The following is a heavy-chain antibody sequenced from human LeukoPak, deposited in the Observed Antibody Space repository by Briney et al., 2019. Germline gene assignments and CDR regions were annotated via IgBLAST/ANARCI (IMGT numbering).Heavy chain of an antibody. CDR1: GFTFSNYA. CDR2: ISDDGGST. CDR3: AKEVGATGFDY. Sequence: GGSLRLSCATSGFTFSNYAMSWVRQAPGKGLEWVSAISDDGGSTYFADSVKGRFTISRDNSKNTLYVQMNSLRAEDTAVYYCAKEVGATGFDYWGQGTLVTVSS. J-gene: IGHJ4*02. V-gene: IGHV3-23*01. D-gene: IGHD1-26*01.